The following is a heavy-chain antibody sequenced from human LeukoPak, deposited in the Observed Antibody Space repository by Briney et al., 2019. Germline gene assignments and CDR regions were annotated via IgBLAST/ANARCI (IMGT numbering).Heavy chain of an antibody. CDR2: IYYSGST. CDR1: GGSISSGDYY. D-gene: IGHD3-22*01. CDR3: ARVIHTMIVVDDAFDI. J-gene: IGHJ3*02. V-gene: IGHV4-30-4*01. Sequence: PSETLSLTCTVSGGSISSGDYYWSWLRQPPGKGLEWIGYIYYSGSTYYNPSLKSRVTISVDTSKNQFSLKLSSVTAADTAVYYCARVIHTMIVVDDAFDIWGQGTMVTVSS.